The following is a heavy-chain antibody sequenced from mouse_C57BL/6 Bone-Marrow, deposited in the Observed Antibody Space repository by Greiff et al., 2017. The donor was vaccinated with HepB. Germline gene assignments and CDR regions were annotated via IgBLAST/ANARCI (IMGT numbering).Heavy chain of an antibody. Sequence: QVQLQQPGAELVKPGASVKMSCKASGYNFNSYWITWVKQRPGQDLEWIGDSYPCSGSTHYNEKFKSKATPTVDTSSSTAYMQLSSLTSEDSSVYYCASGYYGSSLSAMDYWGQGTSVTVSS. CDR2: SYPCSGST. CDR3: ASGYYGSSLSAMDY. D-gene: IGHD1-1*01. CDR1: GYNFNSYW. J-gene: IGHJ4*01. V-gene: IGHV1-55*01.